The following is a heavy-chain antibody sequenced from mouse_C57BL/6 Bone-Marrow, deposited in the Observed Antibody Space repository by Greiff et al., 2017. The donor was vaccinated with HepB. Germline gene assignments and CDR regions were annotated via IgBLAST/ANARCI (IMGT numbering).Heavy chain of an antibody. Sequence: DVQLVESGGGLVQPGGSLKLSCAASGFTFSDYYMYWVRQTPEKRLEWVAYISNGGGSTYYPDTVKGRFTISRDNAKNTLYLQMSRLKSEDTAMYYCARQDGPYYYAMDYWGQGTSVTVSS. J-gene: IGHJ4*01. V-gene: IGHV5-12*01. CDR2: ISNGGGST. CDR3: ARQDGPYYYAMDY. D-gene: IGHD2-3*01. CDR1: GFTFSDYY.